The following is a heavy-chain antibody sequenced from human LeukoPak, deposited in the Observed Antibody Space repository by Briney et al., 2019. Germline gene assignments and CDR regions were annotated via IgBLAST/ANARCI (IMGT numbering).Heavy chain of an antibody. J-gene: IGHJ4*02. V-gene: IGHV1-24*01. CDR3: ATPSYITMVRGVISLDY. Sequence: WASVKVSCKVSGYTLTELSMHWVRQAPGKGLEWMGGFDPEDGETIYAQKFQGRVTMTEDTPTDTAYMELSSLRSEDTAVYYCATPSYITMVRGVISLDYWGQGTLVTVSS. D-gene: IGHD3-10*01. CDR2: FDPEDGET. CDR1: GYTLTELS.